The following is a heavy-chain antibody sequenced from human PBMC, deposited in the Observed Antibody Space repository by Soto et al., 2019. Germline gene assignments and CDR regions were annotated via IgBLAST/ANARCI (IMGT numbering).Heavy chain of an antibody. CDR2: ISGSGGST. J-gene: IGHJ4*02. Sequence: GGSLRLSCAASGFTFSSYAMSWVRQAPGKGLEWVSAISGSGGSTYYADSVKGRFTISRDNSKNQLYLQMNSLRAEDTAVYYCAKTLLLMSAVPAAADMSPPVSPYFDYWGQGTLVTVSS. CDR3: AKTLLLMSAVPAAADMSPPVSPYFDY. D-gene: IGHD2-2*01. V-gene: IGHV3-23*01. CDR1: GFTFSSYA.